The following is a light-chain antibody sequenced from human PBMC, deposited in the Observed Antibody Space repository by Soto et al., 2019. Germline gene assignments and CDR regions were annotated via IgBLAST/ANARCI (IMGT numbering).Light chain of an antibody. CDR2: GAS. CDR1: RTVSNR. J-gene: IGKJ4*01. CDR3: QQYYHWPVT. Sequence: EILMTQSPDTLSVSPGERVTLSCRASRTVSNRLAWYQHKPGRAPRLLISGASTGATGIPPRFRGSGSGTEFTLTVDTLQSEDIAIYYCQQYYHWPVTFGGGTKVEIK. V-gene: IGKV3-15*01.